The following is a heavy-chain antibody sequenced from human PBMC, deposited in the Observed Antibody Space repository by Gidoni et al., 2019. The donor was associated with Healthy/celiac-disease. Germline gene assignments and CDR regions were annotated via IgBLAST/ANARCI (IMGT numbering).Heavy chain of an antibody. Sequence: EVQLVESGGCLVKPGGSLRLSCAASGFTFSNAWMSWVRQAPGKGLEWVGRIKSKTDGGTTDYAAPVKGRFTISRDDSKNTLYLQMNSLKTEDTAVYYCTTGVDSWEPYMDVWGKGTTVTVSS. D-gene: IGHD1-26*01. V-gene: IGHV3-15*01. CDR1: GFTFSNAW. CDR2: IKSKTDGGTT. J-gene: IGHJ6*03. CDR3: TTGVDSWEPYMDV.